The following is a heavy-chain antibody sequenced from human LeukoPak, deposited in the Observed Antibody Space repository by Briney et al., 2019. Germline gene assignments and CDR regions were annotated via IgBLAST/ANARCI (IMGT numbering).Heavy chain of an antibody. V-gene: IGHV3-30*18. D-gene: IGHD2-2*01. Sequence: GGSLRLSCAPSGFTFSSYGMHWVRQAPGKGLEWVAVISYDGSNKYYADSVKGRFTISRDNSKNTLYLQMNSLRAEDTAVYYCAKDARYCSSTSCYYYYYYGMDVWGQGTTVTVSS. CDR2: ISYDGSNK. J-gene: IGHJ6*02. CDR1: GFTFSSYG. CDR3: AKDARYCSSTSCYYYYYYGMDV.